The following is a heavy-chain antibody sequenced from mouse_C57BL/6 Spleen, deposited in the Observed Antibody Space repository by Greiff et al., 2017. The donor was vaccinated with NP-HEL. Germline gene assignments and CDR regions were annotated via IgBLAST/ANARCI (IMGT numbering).Heavy chain of an antibody. J-gene: IGHJ3*01. D-gene: IGHD2-4*01. CDR1: GFTFSDYY. Sequence: EVQVVESEGGLVQPGSSMKLSCTASGFTFSDYYMAWVRQVPEKGLEWVANINYDGSSTYYLDSLKSRFIISRDNAKNILYLQMSSLKSEDTATYYCARGGYYDYAWFAYWGQGTLVTVSA. CDR3: ARGGYYDYAWFAY. V-gene: IGHV5-16*01. CDR2: INYDGSST.